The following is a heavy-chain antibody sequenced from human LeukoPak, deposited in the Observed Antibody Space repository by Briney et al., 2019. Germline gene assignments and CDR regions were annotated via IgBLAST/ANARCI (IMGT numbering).Heavy chain of an antibody. CDR3: ARDKRLVTMVRGVMDYYYYGMNV. CDR1: GGSISSYY. V-gene: IGHV4-59*01. CDR2: IYYSGST. D-gene: IGHD3-10*01. Sequence: SETLSLTCTVSGGSISSYYWSWIRQPPGKGLEWIGYIYYSGSTNYNPSLKSRVTISVDTSKNQFSLKLSSVTAADMAVYYCARDKRLVTMVRGVMDYYYYGMNVWGQGTTVTVSS. J-gene: IGHJ6*02.